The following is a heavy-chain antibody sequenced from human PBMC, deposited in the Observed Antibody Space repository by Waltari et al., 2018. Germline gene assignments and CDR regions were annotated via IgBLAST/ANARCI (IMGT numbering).Heavy chain of an antibody. CDR2: IYQSGST. CDR1: GYSISSGYY. V-gene: IGHV4-38-2*02. Sequence: QVQLQESGPGLVKPSETLSLTCAVSGYSISSGYYWGWIRQPPGKGLEWIGSIYQSGSTYYNPSLKSRVTISVDTSKNQFSLKLSSVTAADTAVYYCARDWVMITFGGVMGGYFDYWGQGTLVTVSS. D-gene: IGHD3-16*01. CDR3: ARDWVMITFGGVMGGYFDY. J-gene: IGHJ4*02.